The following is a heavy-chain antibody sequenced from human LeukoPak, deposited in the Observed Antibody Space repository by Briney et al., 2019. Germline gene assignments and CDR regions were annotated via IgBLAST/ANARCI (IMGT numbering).Heavy chain of an antibody. D-gene: IGHD6-13*01. V-gene: IGHV4-39*01. CDR2: ISYSGST. J-gene: IGHJ4*02. CDR3: ARSKIGPAGPHYFDY. Sequence: SETLSLTCTVSGGSIRSSSYYWGWIRQSPEKGLEWIGSISYSGSTYDNPSLKSRVTISVDTSKNQFFLKLTSVTASESAVYYCARSKIGPAGPHYFDYWGQGTLVTVSS. CDR1: GGSIRSSSYY.